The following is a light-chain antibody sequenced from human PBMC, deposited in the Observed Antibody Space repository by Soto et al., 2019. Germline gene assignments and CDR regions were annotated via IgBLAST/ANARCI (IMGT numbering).Light chain of an antibody. Sequence: QSALTQPASVSGSPGQSITISCTGTSSDVGTYNYVSWYQQHPGKAPKPMIYGVSNRPSGVSNRFSGSKSGNTACLTISGLQAENEADYYCSSYTRSSLYGSGTGTKLTVL. CDR1: SSDVGTYNY. J-gene: IGLJ1*01. CDR3: SSYTRSSLYG. CDR2: GVS. V-gene: IGLV2-14*01.